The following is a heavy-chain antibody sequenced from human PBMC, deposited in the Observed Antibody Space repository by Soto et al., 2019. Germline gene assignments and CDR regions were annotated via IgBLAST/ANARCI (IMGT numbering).Heavy chain of an antibody. D-gene: IGHD3-22*01. V-gene: IGHV1-3*04. J-gene: IGHJ4*02. CDR2: INTGNGNT. CDR3: ARGDYYDIHDY. Sequence: GASVKVSCKTSVYTFTSYAIQWVRQAPGQRLEWMGWINTGNGNTKYSQKLQGRVTITRDTSASTASMELSSLRSEDTAVYYCARGDYYDIHDYWGQGTLVTVSS. CDR1: VYTFTSYA.